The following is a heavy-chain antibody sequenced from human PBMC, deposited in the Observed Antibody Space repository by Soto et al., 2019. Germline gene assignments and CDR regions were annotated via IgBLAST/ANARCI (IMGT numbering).Heavy chain of an antibody. J-gene: IGHJ5*02. Sequence: SVKVSCKASGGTFSSYAISWVRQAPGQGLEWMGGIIPIFGTANYAQKFQGRVTITADESTSTAYMELSSLRSEDTAVYYCARDSPGGYCSSTSCYTWFDPWGQGTLVTVS. D-gene: IGHD2-2*02. CDR2: IIPIFGTA. CDR1: GGTFSSYA. V-gene: IGHV1-69*13. CDR3: ARDSPGGYCSSTSCYTWFDP.